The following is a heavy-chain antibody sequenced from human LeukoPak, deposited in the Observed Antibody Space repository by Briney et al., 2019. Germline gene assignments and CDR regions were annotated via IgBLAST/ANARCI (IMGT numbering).Heavy chain of an antibody. CDR2: IYTSGST. Sequence: SETLSLTCTVSGGSISSGSYYWSWIRQPAGKGLEWIGRIYTSGSTNYNPSLKSRVTISVDTSKNQFSLKLSSVTAADTAVYYCARGRSIAARRRGGGGGYYYYMDVWGKGTTVTVSS. D-gene: IGHD6-6*01. CDR1: GGSISSGSYY. J-gene: IGHJ6*03. V-gene: IGHV4-61*02. CDR3: ARGRSIAARRRGGGGGYYYYMDV.